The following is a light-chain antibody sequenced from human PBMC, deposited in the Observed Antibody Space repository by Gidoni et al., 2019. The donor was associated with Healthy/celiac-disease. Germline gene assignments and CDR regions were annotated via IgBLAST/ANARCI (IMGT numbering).Light chain of an antibody. CDR1: QSISTY. Sequence: DIQMTQSPSSLSASVGDRVTITCRASQSISTYFNWYQQKPGKAPKLLIYAASSLQSGVPSRFSGSGSGTDFIFTISSLQPEDFATYYCQQSYSTQVTFGQGTRLEI. CDR3: QQSYSTQVT. J-gene: IGKJ5*01. V-gene: IGKV1-39*01. CDR2: AAS.